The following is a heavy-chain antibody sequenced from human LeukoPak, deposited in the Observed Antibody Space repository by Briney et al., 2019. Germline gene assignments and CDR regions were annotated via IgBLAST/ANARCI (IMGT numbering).Heavy chain of an antibody. CDR2: IYYSGST. D-gene: IGHD1-26*01. Sequence: SETLSLTCTVSGGSISSYYWSWIRQPPGKGLEWIGYIYYSGSTNYNPSLKSRVTISVDTSKNQFSLKLSSVTAADTAVYYCASTIVGATTWWFDPWGQGTLVTVSS. V-gene: IGHV4-59*08. CDR3: ASTIVGATTWWFDP. J-gene: IGHJ5*02. CDR1: GGSISSYY.